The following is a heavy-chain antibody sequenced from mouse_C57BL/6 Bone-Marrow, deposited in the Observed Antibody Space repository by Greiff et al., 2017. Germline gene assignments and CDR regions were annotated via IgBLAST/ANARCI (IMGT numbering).Heavy chain of an antibody. J-gene: IGHJ2*01. D-gene: IGHD4-1*01. V-gene: IGHV1-55*01. Sequence: VQLQQPGAELVKPGASVKMSCKASGYTFTSYWITWVKQRPGQGLEWIGDIYPTSGRTNYNEKFKSKAILTVDTSSNTSYMQLSSLTSEDAAVFFCARSGPLGRSFDYWGQGTTLPVPS. CDR3: ARSGPLGRSFDY. CDR2: IYPTSGRT. CDR1: GYTFTSYW.